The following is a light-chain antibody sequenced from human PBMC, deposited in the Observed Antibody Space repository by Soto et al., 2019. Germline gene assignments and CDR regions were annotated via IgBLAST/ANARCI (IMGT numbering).Light chain of an antibody. CDR2: GAS. Sequence: EIVLTQSPGTLSLSPGERATLSCRASQSVSSSYLAWYQQKPGQAPRPLIYGASSRATGIPDRFSGSGFGTDFTLTISRLEPEDFAVYYCLQYGSSPYPFGQGTKLEIK. CDR1: QSVSSSY. V-gene: IGKV3-20*01. J-gene: IGKJ2*01. CDR3: LQYGSSPYP.